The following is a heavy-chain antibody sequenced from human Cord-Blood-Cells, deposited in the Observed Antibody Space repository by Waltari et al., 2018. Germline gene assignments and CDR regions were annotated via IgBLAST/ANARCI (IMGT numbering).Heavy chain of an antibody. J-gene: IGHJ3*02. D-gene: IGHD1-26*01. V-gene: IGHV1-24*01. Sequence: QVQLVQSGAEVKKPGASVKVSCKVSGYTLTELSMHWVRQAPGKGLEWMGCFDPEDGETIYAQKSQGRVTMTEDTSTDTANMELISLRSEDTAVYYCATDPGVSIVGATMAFDIWGQGTMVTVSS. CDR2: FDPEDGET. CDR1: GYTLTELS. CDR3: ATDPGVSIVGATMAFDI.